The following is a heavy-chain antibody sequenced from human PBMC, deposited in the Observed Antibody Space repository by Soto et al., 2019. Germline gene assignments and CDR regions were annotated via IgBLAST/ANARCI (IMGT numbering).Heavy chain of an antibody. CDR3: ARGLHSLFDY. D-gene: IGHD2-21*01. Sequence: QVQLVESGGGVVQPGGPLRLSCAASGFTFSNYGMHWVRQAPGKGLEWVAVIWYDGNNKYYADSVKGRFTISRDNSNNTLYVQMPSLRAEDTAVYYCARGLHSLFDYWGQGTLVTVSS. V-gene: IGHV3-33*01. CDR2: IWYDGNNK. J-gene: IGHJ4*02. CDR1: GFTFSNYG.